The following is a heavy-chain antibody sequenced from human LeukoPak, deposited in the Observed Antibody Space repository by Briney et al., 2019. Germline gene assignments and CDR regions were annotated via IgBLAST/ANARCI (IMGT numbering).Heavy chain of an antibody. CDR3: AKGGGSSYYYYMDV. CDR1: GFTFSNAW. CDR2: ISGSGGST. V-gene: IGHV3-23*01. J-gene: IGHJ6*03. Sequence: PGGSLRLSCAASGFTFSNAWMSWVRQAPGKGLKWVSAISGSGGSTYYADSVKGRFTISRDNSKNTLYLQMNSLRAEDTAVYSCAKGGGSSYYYYMDVWGKGTTVTISS. D-gene: IGHD6-13*01.